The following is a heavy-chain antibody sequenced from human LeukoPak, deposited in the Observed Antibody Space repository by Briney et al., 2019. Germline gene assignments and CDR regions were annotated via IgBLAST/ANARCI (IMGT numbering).Heavy chain of an antibody. CDR2: IYYSGNT. J-gene: IGHJ4*02. CDR3: ARSHWYRGETYFDH. D-gene: IGHD3-16*01. CDR1: GGSISSSAYY. Sequence: SGTLSLTCTVSGGSISSSAYYWGWIRQPPGKGLEWIGSIYYSGNTYYSPSLKSRVTISVDTSKNQFSLKLSSVTAADTAVYYCARSHWYRGETYFDHWGQGTLVTVSS. V-gene: IGHV4-39*01.